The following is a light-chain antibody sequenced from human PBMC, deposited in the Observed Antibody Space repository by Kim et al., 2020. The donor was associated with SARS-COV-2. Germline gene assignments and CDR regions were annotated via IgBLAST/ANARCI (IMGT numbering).Light chain of an antibody. V-gene: IGKV3-15*01. CDR2: GAS. CDR3: QQYNNWPLT. J-gene: IGKJ4*01. CDR1: QSLSSN. Sequence: VSPGERATLSCRASQSLSSNLAWYQQKPGQAPRLLIYGASTRATGVPARFSGSGSGTEFTLTISGLQSEDFAVYYCQQYNNWPLTFGGGTKVEIK.